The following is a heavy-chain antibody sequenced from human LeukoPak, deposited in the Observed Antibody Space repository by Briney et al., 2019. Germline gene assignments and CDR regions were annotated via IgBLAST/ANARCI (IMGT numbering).Heavy chain of an antibody. V-gene: IGHV1-2*02. CDR2: INPKSGGT. CDR1: GYTFTSCD. J-gene: IGHJ4*02. CDR3: ARVAVSFWSGLDY. Sequence: ASVKVSCKASGYTFTSCDINWVRQATGQGLEWMGWINPKSGGTNSAQKFQGRVTMTRDTSISTAYMELSRLTSDDTAVYYCARVAVSFWSGLDYWGQGTLVTVSS. D-gene: IGHD3-3*01.